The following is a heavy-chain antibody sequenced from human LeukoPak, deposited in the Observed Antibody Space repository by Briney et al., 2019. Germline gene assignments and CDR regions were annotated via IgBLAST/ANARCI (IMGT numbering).Heavy chain of an antibody. CDR2: IYYSGST. D-gene: IGHD3-3*01. V-gene: IGHV4-59*01. Sequence: SETLSLTCTVSGGSISSYYWGWIRQPPGKGLEWIGYIYYSGSTNYNPSLKSRVTISVDTSKNQFSLKLSSVTAADTAVYYCARAEDFWSGYNWFDPWGQGTLVTVSS. CDR1: GGSISSYY. J-gene: IGHJ5*02. CDR3: ARAEDFWSGYNWFDP.